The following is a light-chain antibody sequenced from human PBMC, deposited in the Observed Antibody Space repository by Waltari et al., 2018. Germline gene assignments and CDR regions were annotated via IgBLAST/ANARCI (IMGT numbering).Light chain of an antibody. CDR2: DAS. V-gene: IGKV1-13*02. J-gene: IGKJ5*01. Sequence: AIQLTQSPSSLSASVGDRVTITCRARQGINSALAWYQQKPGKAPKPLIYDASSLESGVPSRFSGSGYGTDFTLTISSLQPEDFATYYCQQFKSFLITFGQGTRLEIK. CDR1: QGINSA. CDR3: QQFKSFLIT.